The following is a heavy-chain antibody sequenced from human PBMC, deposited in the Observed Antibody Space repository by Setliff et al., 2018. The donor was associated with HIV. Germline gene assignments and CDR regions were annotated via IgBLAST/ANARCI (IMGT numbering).Heavy chain of an antibody. CDR2: INQDGSAK. J-gene: IGHJ3*02. V-gene: IGHV3-7*03. Sequence: GGSLRLSCAASGFTFTNYYMSWVRQAPGKGLEWVANINQDGSAKYYVDSVKGRFTISRDNAQNSLYLQMNSLRAEDTAVYYCAREVVVVVATTDAFDIWGQGTMVTVSS. CDR1: GFTFTNYY. CDR3: AREVVVVVATTDAFDI. D-gene: IGHD2-15*01.